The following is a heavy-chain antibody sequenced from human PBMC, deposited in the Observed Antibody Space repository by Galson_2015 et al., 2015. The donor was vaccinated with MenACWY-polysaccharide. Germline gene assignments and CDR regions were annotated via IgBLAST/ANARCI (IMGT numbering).Heavy chain of an antibody. Sequence: LRLSCAASGFTFNDFLLSWVRQAPGQGLEWVANINQYGSEKYYVDSAKGRFTISRDNAKNSLYLQMNSLRAEDTAVYYCARDGGRTIGTTQRGYWGQGTLVTVSS. V-gene: IGHV3-7*01. CDR3: ARDGGRTIGTTQRGY. D-gene: IGHD1-1*01. CDR1: GFTFNDFL. CDR2: INQYGSEK. J-gene: IGHJ4*02.